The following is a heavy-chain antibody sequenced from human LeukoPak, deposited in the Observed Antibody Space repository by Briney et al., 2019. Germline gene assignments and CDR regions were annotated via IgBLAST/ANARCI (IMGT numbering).Heavy chain of an antibody. Sequence: GSVTVSCKGSGYTFTSYAMHWVGQARGQRVEGMGWINAGNGNTKYSQKFQGRVTITSDTSASTAYMELSSLRSEDTAVYYCASFYYGSGSLFDYWGQGTLGPVS. D-gene: IGHD3-10*01. CDR1: GYTFTSYA. J-gene: IGHJ4*02. V-gene: IGHV1-3*01. CDR3: ASFYYGSGSLFDY. CDR2: INAGNGNT.